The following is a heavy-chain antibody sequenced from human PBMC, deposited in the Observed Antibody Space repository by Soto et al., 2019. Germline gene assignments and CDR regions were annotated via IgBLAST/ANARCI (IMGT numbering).Heavy chain of an antibody. CDR2: ISYDGRSE. CDR1: GFTFSNFG. V-gene: IGHV3-30*18. CDR3: AKDLDVVMVLSATRGLDV. J-gene: IGHJ6*02. Sequence: HPGGSLRLSCVASGFTFSNFGMHWVRQAPGKGLEWVAGISYDGRSEYYVDSVRGRFTLSRDNSKNTLSLQMISLRPEDTGVYYCAKDLDVVMVLSATRGLDVWGQGTTVTVSS. D-gene: IGHD2-15*01.